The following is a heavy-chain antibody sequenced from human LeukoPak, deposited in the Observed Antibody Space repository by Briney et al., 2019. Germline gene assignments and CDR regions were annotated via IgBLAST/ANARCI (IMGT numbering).Heavy chain of an antibody. CDR2: ISAGGGTT. CDR1: EITYSRYV. D-gene: IGHD4-17*01. Sequence: GGSLRLSCTSSEITYSRYVMGWLRQAPGKGPEWVSTISAGGGTTYYADSVQGRFTISRDNSKNTLYLQMNSLRAEDTAVYYCATLYGDYNWYFDLWGRGTLVTVSS. J-gene: IGHJ2*01. V-gene: IGHV3-23*01. CDR3: ATLYGDYNWYFDL.